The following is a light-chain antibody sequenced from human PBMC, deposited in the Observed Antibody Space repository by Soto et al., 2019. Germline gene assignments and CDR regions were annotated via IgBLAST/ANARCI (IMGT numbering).Light chain of an antibody. Sequence: DIQMTQSPSSLSASVGDRVTITCQASQDIANHLNWYQQEPGKAPKLVIYDASSLEIGVPSRFSGSVSETRFTFTISSLQPEDIATYYCQQYYNLPRTFGRGTKLEIE. V-gene: IGKV1-33*01. CDR3: QQYYNLPRT. CDR1: QDIANH. CDR2: DAS. J-gene: IGKJ2*02.